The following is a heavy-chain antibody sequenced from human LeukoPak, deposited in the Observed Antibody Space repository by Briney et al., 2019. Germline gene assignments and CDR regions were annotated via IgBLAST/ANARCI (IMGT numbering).Heavy chain of an antibody. V-gene: IGHV3-23*01. D-gene: IGHD1-14*01. CDR2: ISGSGDST. J-gene: IGHJ5*02. CDR1: GFTFSFA. Sequence: GGSLKLSCAASGFTFSFAMNWVRQAPGKGLEWVSTISGSGDSTYYADSVKGRFTISRDNSKNTLYLQMNSLRAEDTAVYYCAKEPGPWGQGTLVTVSS. CDR3: AKEPGP.